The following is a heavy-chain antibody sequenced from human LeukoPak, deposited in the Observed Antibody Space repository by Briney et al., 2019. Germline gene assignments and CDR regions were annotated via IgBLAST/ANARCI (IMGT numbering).Heavy chain of an antibody. D-gene: IGHD4-17*01. J-gene: IGHJ4*02. CDR2: IIPIFGTA. CDR1: GGTFSSYA. CDR3: ARGQFYGDYAY. V-gene: IGHV1-69*13. Sequence: SVTVSCTASGGTFSSYAISWVRQAPGQGLEWMGGIIPIFGTANYAQKFQGRVTITADESTSTAYMELSSLRSEDTAVYYCARGQFYGDYAYWGQGTLVTVSS.